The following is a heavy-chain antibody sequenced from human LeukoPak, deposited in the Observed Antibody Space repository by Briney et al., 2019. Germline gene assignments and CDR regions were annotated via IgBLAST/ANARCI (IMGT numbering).Heavy chain of an antibody. D-gene: IGHD6-13*01. CDR1: GFTFSSYW. CDR3: ASEPPGIAAAGTSHPDY. Sequence: GGSLRLSCAASGFTFSSYWMHWVRQAPGKGLVWASRINSDGSSTSYADSVKGRFTISRDNAKNTLYLQMNSLRAEDTAVYYCASEPPGIAAAGTSHPDYWGQGTLVTVSS. V-gene: IGHV3-74*01. J-gene: IGHJ4*02. CDR2: INSDGSST.